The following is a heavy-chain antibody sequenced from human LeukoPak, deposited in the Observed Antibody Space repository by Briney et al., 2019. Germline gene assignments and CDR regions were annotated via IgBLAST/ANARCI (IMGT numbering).Heavy chain of an antibody. Sequence: GGSLRLSCAASGFTFSSYWMSWVRQAPGKGLEWVANIKQDGSEKYYVDSVKGRFTISRDNAKNSLYLQMNSLRAEDTTVYYCSSSTSYYYYGMDVWGQGTTVTVSS. V-gene: IGHV3-7*01. CDR1: GFTFSSYW. CDR2: IKQDGSEK. J-gene: IGHJ6*02. CDR3: SSSTSYYYYGMDV. D-gene: IGHD2-2*01.